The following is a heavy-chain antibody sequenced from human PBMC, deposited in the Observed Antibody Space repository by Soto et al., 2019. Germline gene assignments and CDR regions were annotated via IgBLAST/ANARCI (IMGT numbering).Heavy chain of an antibody. J-gene: IGHJ3*02. CDR1: GYSFTSYW. V-gene: IGHV5-51*01. CDR3: ARRSLGYCSSTSCYHDAFDI. D-gene: IGHD2-2*01. Sequence: GESLKISCKGSGYSFTSYWIGWVRQMPGKGLEWMGIIYPGDSDTIYSPSFQGQVTISADKSISTAYLQWSSLKASDTAMYYCARRSLGYCSSTSCYHDAFDIWGQGTMVTVSS. CDR2: IYPGDSDT.